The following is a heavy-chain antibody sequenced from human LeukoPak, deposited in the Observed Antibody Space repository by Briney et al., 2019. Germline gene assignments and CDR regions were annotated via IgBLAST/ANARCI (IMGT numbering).Heavy chain of an antibody. V-gene: IGHV3-74*01. J-gene: IGHJ4*02. Sequence: PGGSLRLSCAASGFTFSSYWMHWVRQAPGKGLVWVSRINSDGSSTSYADSVKGRFTISRDNAKNSLYLQMNSLRAEDTAVYYCARVGIVGAPNFDYWGQGTLVTVSS. CDR1: GFTFSSYW. D-gene: IGHD1-26*01. CDR3: ARVGIVGAPNFDY. CDR2: INSDGSST.